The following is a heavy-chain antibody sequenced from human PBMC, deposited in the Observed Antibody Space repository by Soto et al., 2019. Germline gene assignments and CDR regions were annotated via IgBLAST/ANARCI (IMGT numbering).Heavy chain of an antibody. CDR2: INAGNGNT. J-gene: IGHJ4*02. D-gene: IGHD5-12*01. V-gene: IGHV1-3*01. CDR3: AKGTGVRLFDY. CDR1: GYTFTSYA. Sequence: QIQLVQSGAEVKKPGASAKVSCKASGYTFTSYAMHWVRQAPGRRLEWMGWINAGNGNTKYSQKFRRRVTITRDTSASTAYMELSSLRSEDTAVYYCAKGTGVRLFDYWGQGTLVTVSS.